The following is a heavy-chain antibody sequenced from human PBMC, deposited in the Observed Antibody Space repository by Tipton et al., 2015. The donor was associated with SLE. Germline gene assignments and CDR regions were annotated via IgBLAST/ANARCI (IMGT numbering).Heavy chain of an antibody. D-gene: IGHD5-18*01. CDR1: GGSISSSSYY. J-gene: IGHJ4*02. CDR2: IYYSGST. V-gene: IGHV4-39*07. CDR3: ARGGVDTAMVDY. Sequence: TLSLTCTVSGGSISSSSYYWGWIRQPPGKGLEWIGSIYYSGSTYYNPSLKSRVTISVDTSKNQFSLKLSSVTAADTAVYYCARGGVDTAMVDYWGQGTLVTVSS.